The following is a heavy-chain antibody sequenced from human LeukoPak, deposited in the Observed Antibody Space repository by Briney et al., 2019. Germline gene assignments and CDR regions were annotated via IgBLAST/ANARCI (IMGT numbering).Heavy chain of an antibody. D-gene: IGHD3-22*01. Sequence: ASVKVSCKASGYTFTSYGISWVRQAPGQGLEWMGWISPYNGNTDYAQKLQGRVTMTTDTSTSTAYMELRSLRSDDTAVYYCARDVLYYDSSGYSWGIDYWGQGTLVTVSS. CDR2: ISPYNGNT. CDR3: ARDVLYYDSSGYSWGIDY. J-gene: IGHJ4*02. V-gene: IGHV1-18*01. CDR1: GYTFTSYG.